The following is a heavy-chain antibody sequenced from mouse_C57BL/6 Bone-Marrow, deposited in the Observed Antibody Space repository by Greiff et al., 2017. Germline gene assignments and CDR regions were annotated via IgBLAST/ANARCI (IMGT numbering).Heavy chain of an antibody. V-gene: IGHV1-61*01. J-gene: IGHJ2*01. CDR3: ASELGFDY. CDR1: GYTFTSYW. Sequence: VQLQQPGAELVRPGSSVKLSCKASGYTFTSYWMDWVKQRPGQGLEWIGNIYPSDSETHYNPKFKDKATLTVDKSSSTAYMQLSSLTSEDSAVYYCASELGFDYWGQGTTLTVSS. CDR2: IYPSDSET. D-gene: IGHD4-1*01.